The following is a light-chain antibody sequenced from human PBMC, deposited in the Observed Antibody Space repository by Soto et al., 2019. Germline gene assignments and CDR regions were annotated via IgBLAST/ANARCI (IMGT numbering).Light chain of an antibody. CDR3: SSYAGSINFEGVV. Sequence: QSVLTQPPSASGSPGQSVTISCTGTSSDVGGYNYVSWYQQHPGKAPKLMIYEVSKRPSGVPDRFSGSKSGNTASLTVSGLQAEDEADYYCSSYAGSINFEGVVFGGGTKVTVL. CDR2: EVS. CDR1: SSDVGGYNY. V-gene: IGLV2-8*01. J-gene: IGLJ2*01.